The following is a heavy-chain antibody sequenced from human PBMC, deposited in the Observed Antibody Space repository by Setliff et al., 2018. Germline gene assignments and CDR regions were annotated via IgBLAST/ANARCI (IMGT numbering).Heavy chain of an antibody. CDR2: ISSSSSTI. Sequence: LSLTCAASGFTFSSYSMNWVRQAPGKGLEWVSYISSSSSTIYYADSVKGRFTISRDNAKNSLYLQMNSLRAEDTAVYYCARVYSGYDPNHYFDYWGQGTLVTVSS. V-gene: IGHV3-48*01. J-gene: IGHJ4*02. CDR1: GFTFSSYS. CDR3: ARVYSGYDPNHYFDY. D-gene: IGHD5-12*01.